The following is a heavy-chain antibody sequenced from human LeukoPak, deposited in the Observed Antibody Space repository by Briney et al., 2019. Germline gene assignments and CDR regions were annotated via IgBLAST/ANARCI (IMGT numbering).Heavy chain of an antibody. CDR2: IKQDGNVK. D-gene: IGHD6-13*01. V-gene: IGHV3-7*03. CDR1: GFTFSGYW. J-gene: IGHJ4*02. Sequence: PGGSLRLSCAASGFTFSGYWMSWVRQAPGKGLEWVANIKQDGNVKYYVDSVKGRFTISRDNAKNSLFLQMNSLRAEDTAVYYCAKDSGWFRFDYWGQGTLVTVSS. CDR3: AKDSGWFRFDY.